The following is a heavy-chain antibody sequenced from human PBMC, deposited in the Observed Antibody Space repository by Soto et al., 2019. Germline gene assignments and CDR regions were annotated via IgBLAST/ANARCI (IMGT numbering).Heavy chain of an antibody. Sequence: SETLSLTCAVYGGSFSGYYWSWIRQPPGKGLEWIGEINHSGSTNYNPSLKSRVTISVDTSKNQFSLKLSSVTAADTAVYYCARRYNWNYVIDYWGQGTLVTVS. CDR1: GGSFSGYY. CDR2: INHSGST. CDR3: ARRYNWNYVIDY. D-gene: IGHD1-7*01. J-gene: IGHJ4*02. V-gene: IGHV4-34*01.